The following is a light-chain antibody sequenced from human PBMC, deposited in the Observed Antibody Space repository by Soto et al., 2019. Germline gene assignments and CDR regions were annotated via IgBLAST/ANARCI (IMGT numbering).Light chain of an antibody. V-gene: IGKV3-20*01. CDR1: QSVTSSC. CDR3: QQCGGSPLFS. Sequence: EIVLTQSPGTLSWSPGERATLSCTASQSVTSSCLAWYQRKPGQAPRLLIHTTSIRATDIPDRFSGSGSGTDFTLTISRLQPEDSAVYYCQQCGGSPLFSFGPGTRVDI. J-gene: IGKJ3*01. CDR2: TTS.